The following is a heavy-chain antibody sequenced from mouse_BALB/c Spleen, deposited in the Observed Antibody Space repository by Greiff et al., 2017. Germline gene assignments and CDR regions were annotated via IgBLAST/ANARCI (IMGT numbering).Heavy chain of an antibody. J-gene: IGHJ3*01. CDR2: ILPGSGST. V-gene: IGHV1-9*01. D-gene: IGHD2-4*01. CDR3: ARRSTRITAWFAY. CDR1: GYTFSSYW. Sequence: QVQLQQSGAELMKPGASVKISCKATGYTFSSYWIEWVKQRPGHGLEWIGEILPGSGSTDYNEKFKGKATFTADTSSNTAYMQLSSLTSEDSAVYYCARRSTRITAWFAYWGQGTLVTVSA.